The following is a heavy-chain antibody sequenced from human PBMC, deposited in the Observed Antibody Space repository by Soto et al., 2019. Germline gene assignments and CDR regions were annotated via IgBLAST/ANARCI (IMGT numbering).Heavy chain of an antibody. J-gene: IGHJ4*02. D-gene: IGHD2-2*02. V-gene: IGHV5-51*01. Sequence: GESLKISFQGSGYSFTTYWIGRVLQMPGKGLEWMGIIYPGDSDTRYSPSFQGQVTISADKSISTAYLQWSSLKASDTVIYYCATGGYCSDTTCYNFFDYWGQGTLVTVSS. CDR2: IYPGDSDT. CDR1: GYSFTTYW. CDR3: ATGGYCSDTTCYNFFDY.